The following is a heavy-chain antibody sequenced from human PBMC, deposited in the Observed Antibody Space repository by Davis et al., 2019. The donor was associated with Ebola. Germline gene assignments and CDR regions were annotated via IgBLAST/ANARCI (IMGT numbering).Heavy chain of an antibody. CDR2: ISYDGSNK. CDR3: ARAVAAHSYYYYGMDV. CDR1: GFTFSSYA. Sequence: PGGSLRLSCAASGFTFSSYAMHWVRQAPGKGLEWVAVISYDGSNKYYADSVKGRFTISRDNSKNTLYLQMNSLRAEDTAVYYCARAVAAHSYYYYGMDVWGQGTTVTVSS. J-gene: IGHJ6*02. V-gene: IGHV3-30*04. D-gene: IGHD6-19*01.